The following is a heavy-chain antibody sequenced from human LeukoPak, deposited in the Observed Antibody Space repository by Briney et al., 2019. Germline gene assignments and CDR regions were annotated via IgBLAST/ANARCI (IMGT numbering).Heavy chain of an antibody. D-gene: IGHD3-9*01. J-gene: IGHJ4*02. CDR2: IYYSGST. V-gene: IGHV4-39*07. Sequence: SETLSLTCTVSGGSIISSSYYWDWIRQPPGKGLEWIGSIYYSGSTYYNPSLKSRVTISVDTSKNQFSLKLSSVTAADTAVYYCARGPHGRIYDILTGFDYWGQGTLVTVSS. CDR3: ARGPHGRIYDILTGFDY. CDR1: GGSIISSSYY.